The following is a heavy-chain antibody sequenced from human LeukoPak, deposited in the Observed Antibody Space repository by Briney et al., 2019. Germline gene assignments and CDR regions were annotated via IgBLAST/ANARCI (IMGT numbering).Heavy chain of an antibody. J-gene: IGHJ4*02. CDR1: GFTFSSYW. D-gene: IGHD6-6*01. CDR2: INQDGSEK. CDR3: AKAYSSSPYYFDY. V-gene: IGHV3-7*03. Sequence: GGSLRLSCAASGFTFSSYWMSWVRQAPGKGLEWVANINQDGSEKYYVDSVKGRFTISRDNAKNSLYLQMNSLRAEDMALYYCAKAYSSSPYYFDYWGQGTLVTVSS.